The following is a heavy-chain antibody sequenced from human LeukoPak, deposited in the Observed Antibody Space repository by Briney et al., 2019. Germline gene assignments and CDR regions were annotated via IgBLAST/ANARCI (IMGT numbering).Heavy chain of an antibody. CDR2: IIPILGIA. D-gene: IGHD6-25*01. V-gene: IGHV1-69*02. J-gene: IGHJ6*03. CDR3: ASSGTYYYYMDV. CDR1: GYTLTELS. Sequence: SVKVSCKVSGYTLTELSMHWVRQAPGQGLEWMGRIIPILGIANYAQKFQGRVTITADKSTSTAYMELSSLRSEDTAVYYCASSGTYYYYMDVWGKGTTVTVSS.